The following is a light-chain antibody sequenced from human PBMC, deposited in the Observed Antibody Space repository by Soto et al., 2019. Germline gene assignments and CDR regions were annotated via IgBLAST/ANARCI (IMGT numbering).Light chain of an antibody. V-gene: IGLV2-14*01. Sequence: QSVLTRPASVSGSPGQSITSSCTGTSSDVGAYNRVSWYQQHSGKAPKLMIYEVSNRPSGVSNRFSGSKSGNTASLTISGLQAEDEADYYCLSYTTSSSYVFGTGTKVTVL. CDR3: LSYTTSSSYV. J-gene: IGLJ1*01. CDR1: SSDVGAYNR. CDR2: EVS.